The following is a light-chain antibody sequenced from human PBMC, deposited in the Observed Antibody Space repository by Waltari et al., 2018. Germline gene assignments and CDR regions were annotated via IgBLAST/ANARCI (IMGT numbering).Light chain of an antibody. Sequence: EIVLTQSPATLSLSPGERATLSCRASQSISSNLAWYQFRPGQAPRLLIYDASNRATGIPARFSGSGSGTDFTLTINSLEPEDFAVYYCQQRSIWPLTFGGGTKVGIK. CDR2: DAS. J-gene: IGKJ4*01. V-gene: IGKV3-11*01. CDR1: QSISSN. CDR3: QQRSIWPLT.